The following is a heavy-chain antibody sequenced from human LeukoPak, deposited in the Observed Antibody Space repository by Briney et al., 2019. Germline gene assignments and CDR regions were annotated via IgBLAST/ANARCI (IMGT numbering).Heavy chain of an antibody. Sequence: SETLSLTCAVSGGSISSGGYSWSWIRQPPGKGLEWIGYIYHSGSTYYNPSLKSRVTISVDRSKNQFSLKLSSVIAADTAVYYCARGEETYFDYWGQGTLVTVSS. CDR3: ARGEETYFDY. J-gene: IGHJ4*02. V-gene: IGHV4-30-2*01. CDR1: GGSISSGGYS. CDR2: IYHSGST. D-gene: IGHD1-26*01.